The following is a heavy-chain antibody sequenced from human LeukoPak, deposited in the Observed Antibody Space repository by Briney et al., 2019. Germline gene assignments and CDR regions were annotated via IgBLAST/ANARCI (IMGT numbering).Heavy chain of an antibody. J-gene: IGHJ6*03. Sequence: PGGSLKLSCEASGFTFTSYAMSWVRQAPGKGLEWFSCIITSSKYIYYADSVKGRFTISRDNAKNSLYLQMNSLRAEDTAVYYCARGTAARRDESYYYSYMDVWGKGTTVTVSS. CDR1: GFTFTSYA. V-gene: IGHV3-21*01. CDR3: ARGTAARRDESYYYSYMDV. D-gene: IGHD6-6*01. CDR2: IITSSKYI.